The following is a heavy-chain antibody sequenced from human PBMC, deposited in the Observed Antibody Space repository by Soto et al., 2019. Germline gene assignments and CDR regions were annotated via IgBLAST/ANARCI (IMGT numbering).Heavy chain of an antibody. V-gene: IGHV3-7*03. CDR1: GFTFSPYY. Sequence: GESLKISCAASGFTFSPYYMSWVRQAPGKGLEWLAMTTQDGNDKHYADSVKGRFTISRDNSKNTLYLQMNSLRAEDTAVYYCAKDARYDYVWGSYGYWGQGTLVTVSS. CDR3: AKDARYDYVWGSYGY. CDR2: TTQDGNDK. D-gene: IGHD3-16*01. J-gene: IGHJ4*02.